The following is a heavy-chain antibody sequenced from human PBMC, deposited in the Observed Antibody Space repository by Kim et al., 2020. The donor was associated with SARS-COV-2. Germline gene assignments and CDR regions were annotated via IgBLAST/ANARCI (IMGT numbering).Heavy chain of an antibody. D-gene: IGHD6-25*01. V-gene: IGHV7-4-1*02. CDR2: INTYTGNS. CDR3: ARVSGLYYYGLGV. CDR1: GYTFTNYA. J-gene: IGHJ6*02. Sequence: ASVKVSCKAFGYTFTNYAINWVRQAPGQGLEWMGWINTYTGNSTFAQGFTGRVVFSLDTSVSTTYLQISSLKPEDTAVFYCARVSGLYYYGLGVWGQGTT.